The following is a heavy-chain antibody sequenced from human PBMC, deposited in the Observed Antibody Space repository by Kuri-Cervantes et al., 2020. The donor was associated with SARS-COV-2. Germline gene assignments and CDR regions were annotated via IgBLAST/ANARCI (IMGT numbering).Heavy chain of an antibody. CDR3: ARSTYNNWFDP. D-gene: IGHD1-14*01. V-gene: IGHV3-20*01. CDR1: GFTFSSYS. Sequence: GESLKISCAASGFTFSSYSMSWVRQAPGKGLEWVSGINWNGGSTGYADSVKGRFTISRDNAKNSLYLQMNSLRAEDTALYHCARSTYNNWFDPWGQGTLVTVSS. J-gene: IGHJ5*02. CDR2: INWNGGST.